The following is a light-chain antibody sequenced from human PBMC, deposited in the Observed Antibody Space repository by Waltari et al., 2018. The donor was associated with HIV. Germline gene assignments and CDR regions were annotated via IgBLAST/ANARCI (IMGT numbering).Light chain of an antibody. CDR1: QGISSA. CDR2: DAS. CDR3: QQLNSYPLFFT. V-gene: IGKV1-13*02. Sequence: AIQLTQSPSSLSASVGDRVTITCRASQGISSALAWYQQNPGKAPKLLIYDASRLESGVPSRFSGSGSGTDFTLTISSLQPEDFATYYCQQLNSYPLFFTFGPGTKVDIK. J-gene: IGKJ3*01.